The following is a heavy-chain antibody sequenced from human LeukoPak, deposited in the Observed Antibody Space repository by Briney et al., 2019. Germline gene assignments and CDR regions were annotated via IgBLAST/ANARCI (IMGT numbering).Heavy chain of an antibody. CDR3: ARVVLSGAYQIDF. CDR2: INGDGSTT. Sequence: GGSLRLSCAASGFTFSTYWMHWVRQAPGTGLVWVSRINGDGSTTTYADSVKGRFTISRDNAKSTLYLQVNSLRVEDAAVYYCARVVLSGAYQIDFWGQGTLVTVSS. D-gene: IGHD2/OR15-2a*01. J-gene: IGHJ4*02. V-gene: IGHV3-74*01. CDR1: GFTFSTYW.